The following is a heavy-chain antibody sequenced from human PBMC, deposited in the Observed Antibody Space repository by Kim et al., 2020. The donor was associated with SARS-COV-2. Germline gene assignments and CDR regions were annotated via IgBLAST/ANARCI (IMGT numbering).Heavy chain of an antibody. J-gene: IGHJ6*01. CDR3: ARGGFGTILLVTVQSYY. V-gene: IGHV1-8*02. Sequence: ASVKVSCKASGYTFTNYAINWVRQAPGQGLEWMGWVNPYIGKTSYAQKFQGRVTMTADTSTNTAYMELRSLRSEDTAVYYCARGGFGTILLVTVQSYY. CDR1: GYTFTNYA. CDR2: VNPYIGKT. D-gene: IGHD3-3*01.